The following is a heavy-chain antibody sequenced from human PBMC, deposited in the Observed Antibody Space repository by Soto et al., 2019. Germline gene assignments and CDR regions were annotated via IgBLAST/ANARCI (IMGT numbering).Heavy chain of an antibody. Sequence: QVQLVESGGGVVQPGRSLRLSCAASGFTFSNYGMHWVRQAPGKGLEWVAVRWYDGSNKYYADSVKGRFTISRDNSKNTLYLQMNSLRAEDTAVYYCASEYCSGGSCYYYGMDVWGQGTTVTVSS. CDR3: ASEYCSGGSCYYYGMDV. D-gene: IGHD2-15*01. CDR2: RWYDGSNK. CDR1: GFTFSNYG. V-gene: IGHV3-33*01. J-gene: IGHJ6*02.